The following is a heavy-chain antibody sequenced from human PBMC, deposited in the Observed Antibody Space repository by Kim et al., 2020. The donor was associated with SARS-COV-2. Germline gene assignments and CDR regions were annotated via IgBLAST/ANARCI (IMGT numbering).Heavy chain of an antibody. CDR1: GFTFSSYA. V-gene: IGHV3-30*04. J-gene: IGHJ5*02. CDR3: AAHIEGWFDP. CDR2: ISYDGSNK. Sequence: GGSLRLSCAASGFTFSSYAMHWVRQAPGKGLEWVAVISYDGSNKYYADSVKGRFTISRDNSKNTLYLQMNSLRAEDTAVYYCAAHIEGWFDPWGQGTLVTVSS.